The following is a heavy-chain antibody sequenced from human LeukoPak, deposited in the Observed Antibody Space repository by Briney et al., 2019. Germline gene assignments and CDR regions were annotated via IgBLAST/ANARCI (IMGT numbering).Heavy chain of an antibody. CDR1: GYTFTSYG. CDR2: ISAYNGNT. D-gene: IGHD5-24*01. V-gene: IGHV1-18*01. Sequence: ASVKVSCKASGYTFTSYGISWARQAPGQGLEWMGWISAYNGNTNYAQKLQGRVTMTTDTSTSTAYMELRSLRSDDTAVYYCARDPPRARRDGYNWDYWGQGTLVTVSS. CDR3: ARDPPRARRDGYNWDY. J-gene: IGHJ4*02.